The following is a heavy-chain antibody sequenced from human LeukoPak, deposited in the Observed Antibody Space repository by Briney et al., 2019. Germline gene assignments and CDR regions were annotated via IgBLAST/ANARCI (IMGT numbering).Heavy chain of an antibody. CDR2: ISYDGGNK. D-gene: IGHD3-9*01. V-gene: IGHV3-30*18. J-gene: IGHJ4*02. CDR3: AKDRSTYNVLTGYQDY. CDR1: GFTFSRYG. Sequence: GGSLRLSCAVSGFTFSRYGMHWVRQAPGRGPEWVALISYDGGNKDYVDSVKGRFTVSRDNSRNTLYLQLNSLRPEDTAVYYCAKDRSTYNVLTGYQDYWGQGTLVTVSS.